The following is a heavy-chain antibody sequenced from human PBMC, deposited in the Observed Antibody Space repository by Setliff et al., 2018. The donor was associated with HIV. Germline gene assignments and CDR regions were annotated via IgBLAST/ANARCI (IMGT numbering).Heavy chain of an antibody. V-gene: IGHV4-31*03. CDR2: INYSGST. J-gene: IGHJ5*02. CDR3: AGVARRFGGVMP. D-gene: IGHD3-16*01. CDR1: GGSISSGDYN. Sequence: SDTLSLTCTVSGGSISSGDYNWSWIRQHPGKGLEWIGYINYSGSTYYNPSLKSRVTISVDTSKNQFSLKLDSVNAADTAVYYCAGVARRFGGVMPWGQGTLVTVSS.